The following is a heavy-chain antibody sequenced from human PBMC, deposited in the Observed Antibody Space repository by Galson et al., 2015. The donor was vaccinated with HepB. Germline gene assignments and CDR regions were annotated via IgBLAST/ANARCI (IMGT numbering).Heavy chain of an antibody. CDR1: GFTFSSYA. V-gene: IGHV3-30*04. J-gene: IGHJ4*02. CDR2: ISYDGSNK. D-gene: IGHD3-22*01. CDR3: ASLYYYDSSGYSSYVDY. Sequence: SLRLSCAASGFTFSSYAMHWVRQAPGKGLERVAVISYDGSNKYYADSVKGRFTISRDNSKNTLYLQMNSLRAEDTAVYYCASLYYYDSSGYSSYVDYWGQGTLVTVSS.